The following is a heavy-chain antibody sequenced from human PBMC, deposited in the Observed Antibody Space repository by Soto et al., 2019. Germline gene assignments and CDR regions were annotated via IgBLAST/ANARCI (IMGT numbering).Heavy chain of an antibody. CDR1: GYTFTGYY. Sequence: QVQLVQSGAEVKKPGASVKVSCKASGYTFTGYYMHWVQQAPGQGLEWMGWINPNSGGTNYAQKFQGWVTMTRDTSISTAYMELSRLRSDDTAVYYCARGGNVYYDSSGYYFAYWGQGTLVTVSS. CDR3: ARGGNVYYDSSGYYFAY. CDR2: INPNSGGT. V-gene: IGHV1-2*04. J-gene: IGHJ4*02. D-gene: IGHD3-22*01.